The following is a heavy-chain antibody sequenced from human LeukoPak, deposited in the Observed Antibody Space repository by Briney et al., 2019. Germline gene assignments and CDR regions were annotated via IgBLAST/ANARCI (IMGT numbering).Heavy chain of an antibody. V-gene: IGHV3-23*01. D-gene: IGHD3-22*01. CDR1: GFTFSSYA. CDR3: AKTTDYYDSSFDY. Sequence: GGSLRLSCAASGFTFSSYAMSWVRQAPGKGLEWVSAISGSGGSTYYADSVKGRFTISRDNAKNTLYLQMNSLRAEDTAVYYCAKTTDYYDSSFDYWGQGTLVTGSS. CDR2: ISGSGGST. J-gene: IGHJ4*02.